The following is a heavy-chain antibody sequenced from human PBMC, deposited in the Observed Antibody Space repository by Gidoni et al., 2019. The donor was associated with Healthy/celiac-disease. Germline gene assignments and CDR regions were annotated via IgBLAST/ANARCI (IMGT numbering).Heavy chain of an antibody. V-gene: IGHV3-20*04. D-gene: IGHD1-1*01. J-gene: IGHJ5*01. CDR3: VRHPGTSQSATYFDS. CDR2: INWDGNHI. CDR1: GFTFGDHG. Sequence: EVQLVEPGGGVAGGGGSRSLSCFASGFTFGDHGMSWVRHPPGKGLEWVSGINWDGNHIDYGDSVKGRFTIARDNAKNSLYLQITSLRDDDTALYFCVRHPGTSQSATYFDSWGQGTRVTVSS.